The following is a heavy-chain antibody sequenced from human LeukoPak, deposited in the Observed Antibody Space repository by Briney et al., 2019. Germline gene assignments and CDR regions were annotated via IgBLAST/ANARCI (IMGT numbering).Heavy chain of an antibody. V-gene: IGHV4-39*07. D-gene: IGHD3-16*01. Sequence: SETLSLTCTVSGGSISSYYWGWIRQPPGKGLEWIGSIYYSGSTYYNPSLKSRVTISVDTSKNQFSLKLSSVTAADTAVYYCARVVDMITFGGAVPQIVDYWGQGTLVTVSS. CDR3: ARVVDMITFGGAVPQIVDY. CDR1: GGSISSYY. J-gene: IGHJ4*02. CDR2: IYYSGST.